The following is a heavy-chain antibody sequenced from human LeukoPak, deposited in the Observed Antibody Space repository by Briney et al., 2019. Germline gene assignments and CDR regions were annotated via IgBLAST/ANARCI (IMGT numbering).Heavy chain of an antibody. CDR1: GLTFSNYA. V-gene: IGHV3-23*01. D-gene: IGHD1-26*01. CDR3: AKDYSDSRVGDVFLEY. J-gene: IGHJ4*02. Sequence: GGSLRLSCAAPGLTFSNYAMSWFRQAPGKGLEWVSGITSGFTPHYADSVKGRFTISRDNSKNTFHLQMNSLRAEDPAVYYCAKDYSDSRVGDVFLEYWGQGTLVTVSS. CDR2: ITSGFTP.